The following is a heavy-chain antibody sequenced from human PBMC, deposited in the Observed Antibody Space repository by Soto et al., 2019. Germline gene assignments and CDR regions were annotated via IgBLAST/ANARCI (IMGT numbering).Heavy chain of an antibody. CDR3: ARDCGGDCYSHYYYGMDV. D-gene: IGHD2-21*02. CDR1: RYTFTSYG. J-gene: IGHJ6*02. Sequence: GTSVKVSCKASRYTFTSYGIGWVRQAPGQGLEWIGWISAYNGNTNYAQKLQGRVTMTTDTSTSTAYMELRSLRSDDTAVYYCARDCGGDCYSHYYYGMDVWGQGTTVTVS. CDR2: ISAYNGNT. V-gene: IGHV1-18*01.